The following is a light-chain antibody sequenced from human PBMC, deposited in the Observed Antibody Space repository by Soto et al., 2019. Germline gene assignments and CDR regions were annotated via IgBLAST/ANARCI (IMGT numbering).Light chain of an antibody. J-gene: IGKJ4*01. CDR2: GAY. V-gene: IGKV3-20*01. Sequence: VLTQSPGTLSLSPGDSATLSCRGSQSVSSSYLAWYQQQPGQAPRLLIYGAYSRATGIPDRFSGSGSGTDFTLTISRLEPADFAVYYCQQYGSSPPLTCGGGTKVDIK. CDR1: QSVSSSY. CDR3: QQYGSSPPLT.